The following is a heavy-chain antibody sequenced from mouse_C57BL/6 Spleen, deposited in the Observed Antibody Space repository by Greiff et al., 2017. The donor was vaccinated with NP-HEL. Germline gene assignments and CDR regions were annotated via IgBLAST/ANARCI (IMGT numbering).Heavy chain of an antibody. CDR1: GYTFTSYW. V-gene: IGHV1-55*01. Sequence: QVQLQQPGAELVKPGASVKMSCKASGYTFTSYWITWVKQRPGQGLEWIGDIYPGSGSTNYNEKFKSKATLTVDTSSSTASMQLSSRTSEDSAVYYCARGVLLRAYFDVWGTGTTVTVSS. D-gene: IGHD1-1*01. J-gene: IGHJ1*03. CDR2: IYPGSGST. CDR3: ARGVLLRAYFDV.